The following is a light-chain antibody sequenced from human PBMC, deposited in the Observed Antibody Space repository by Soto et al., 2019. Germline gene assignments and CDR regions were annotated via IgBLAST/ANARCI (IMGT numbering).Light chain of an antibody. V-gene: IGLV1-47*01. CDR2: RNT. Sequence: QSVLTQPPSASGTPGQRVTISCSGSSSNIGSHYVSWYQHLPGMAPKLLIYRNTQRPSGVPDRFSGSMSGTSASLSISGLRSEDEADYYCATWDDSLTPYVVFGGGTKVTVL. J-gene: IGLJ2*01. CDR1: SSNIGSHY. CDR3: ATWDDSLTPYVV.